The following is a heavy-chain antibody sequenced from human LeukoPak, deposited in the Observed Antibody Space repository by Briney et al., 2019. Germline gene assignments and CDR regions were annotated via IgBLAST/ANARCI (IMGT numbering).Heavy chain of an antibody. CDR3: ARERDGSGTQRGLDY. CDR1: GGSISRYY. V-gene: IGHV4-4*07. CDR2: IYTSGST. D-gene: IGHD3-10*01. Sequence: TTSETLSLTCTVSGGSISRYYWSWIRQPAGKGLEWIGRIYTSGSTNYNPSLKSRVTISVDTSKNQFSLKLSSVTAADTAVYYCARERDGSGTQRGLDYWGQGTLVTVSS. J-gene: IGHJ4*02.